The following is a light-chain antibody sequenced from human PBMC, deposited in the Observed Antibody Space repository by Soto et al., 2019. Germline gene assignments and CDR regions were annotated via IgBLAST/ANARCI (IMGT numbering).Light chain of an antibody. V-gene: IGLV2-14*01. CDR1: SSDVGGYNY. CDR3: SSYTSSSLVV. CDR2: DVS. J-gene: IGLJ2*01. Sequence: QSALTQPASVSGSPGQSITISCTGTSSDVGGYNYVSWYQQHPGKAPKLMIYDVSNRPSGVSNRFSGSKSGNTASLTISGLQAEDEDDYYCSSYTSSSLVVFGGVTKLTVL.